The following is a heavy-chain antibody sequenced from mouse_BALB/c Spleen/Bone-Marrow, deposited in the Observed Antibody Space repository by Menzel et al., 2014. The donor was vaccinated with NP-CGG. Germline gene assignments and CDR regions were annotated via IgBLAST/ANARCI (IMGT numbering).Heavy chain of an antibody. CDR1: GFSLTSYG. Sequence: VQLQQSGPGLVAPSQSLSITCTVSGFSLTSYGVHWVRQPPGKGLEWLGVIWAGGSTNYNSALMSRLSISKDNSKSQVFLKMNSLQTDDTAMYYCARGLEGLAYWGQGTLVTVSA. CDR3: ARGLEGLAY. J-gene: IGHJ3*01. CDR2: IWAGGST. V-gene: IGHV2-9*02.